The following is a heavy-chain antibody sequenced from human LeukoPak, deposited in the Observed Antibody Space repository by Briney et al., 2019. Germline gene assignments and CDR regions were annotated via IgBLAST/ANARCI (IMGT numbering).Heavy chain of an antibody. CDR3: ARDSSEAFDY. CDR2: IYYSGTT. V-gene: IGHV4-31*03. CDR1: GGAISSGGYY. D-gene: IGHD2-15*01. Sequence: PSETLSLTCTVSGGAISSGGYYWSWIRQHPWKGLEWIGYIYYSGTTYYNPSLKSRVTISVDTSKNQFSLKLSSVTAADTAVYYCARDSSEAFDYWGQGTLVTVSS. J-gene: IGHJ4*02.